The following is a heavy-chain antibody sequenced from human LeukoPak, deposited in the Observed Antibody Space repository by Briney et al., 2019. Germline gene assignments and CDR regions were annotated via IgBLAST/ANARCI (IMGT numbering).Heavy chain of an antibody. CDR3: ARGDSSSWYENWFDP. Sequence: SETLSLTCTVSGYSISSGYYWSWIRQPAGKGLEWIGRIYTSGSTNYNPSLKSRVTISVDTSKNQFSLKLSSVTAADTAVYYCARGDSSSWYENWFDPWGQGTLVTVSS. D-gene: IGHD6-13*01. CDR1: GYSISSGYY. V-gene: IGHV4-61*02. CDR2: IYTSGST. J-gene: IGHJ5*02.